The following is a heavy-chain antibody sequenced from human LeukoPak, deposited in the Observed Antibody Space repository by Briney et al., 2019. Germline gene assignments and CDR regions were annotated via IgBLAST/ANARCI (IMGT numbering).Heavy chain of an antibody. Sequence: GGSLRLSCAASGFSFSNYAMSWVRQAPGKGLEWVSGIGAGGGSTYYADSVKGRFTISRDNSRNTLHLQMNSLRADDTAVYYCAKLGMVRGEGYWGQGTLVTVST. V-gene: IGHV3-23*01. CDR2: IGAGGGST. CDR1: GFSFSNYA. D-gene: IGHD3-10*01. CDR3: AKLGMVRGEGY. J-gene: IGHJ4*02.